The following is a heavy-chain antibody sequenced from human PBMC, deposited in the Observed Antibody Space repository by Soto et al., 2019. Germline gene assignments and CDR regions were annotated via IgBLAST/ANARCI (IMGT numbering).Heavy chain of an antibody. D-gene: IGHD2-15*01. V-gene: IGHV1-46*01. Sequence: QAQLVQSGAEVKKPGASVKVSCKASGYTFASHYIHWVRQAPGQGLECMGMINSRAGSTSYAQRFQGRVTMTRDASTSTVYMELSSLKSEDTAIYYCAKVVVDVVATPDALDIWGQGTMVTVSS. CDR2: INSRAGST. CDR3: AKVVVDVVATPDALDI. CDR1: GYTFASHY. J-gene: IGHJ3*02.